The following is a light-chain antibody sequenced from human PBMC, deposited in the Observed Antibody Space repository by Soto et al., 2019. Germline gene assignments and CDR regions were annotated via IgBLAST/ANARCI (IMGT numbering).Light chain of an antibody. J-gene: IGKJ4*01. CDR3: QQADTFPAT. V-gene: IGKV1D-12*01. CDR1: QGIRSW. CDR2: SAS. Sequence: DIQMTQSPSSVSASVGDRVTITCRASQGIRSWLAWYQQKPGKAPKLLISSASTLQSGVPSRFSGSGSRTDSTLTISALQPEDFTTYSCQQADTFPATFGVGTRVEIK.